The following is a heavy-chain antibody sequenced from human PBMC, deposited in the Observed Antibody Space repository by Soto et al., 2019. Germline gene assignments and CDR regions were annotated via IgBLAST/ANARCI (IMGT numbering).Heavy chain of an antibody. Sequence: PSVKVSCKASGYTFTSYGISWVRQAPGQGLEWMGWISAYNGNTNYAQKLQGRVTMTTDTSTSTAYMELRSLRSDDTAVYYCAKLYDSSGYYGEDTYYFDYWGQGTLVTVSS. CDR2: ISAYNGNT. J-gene: IGHJ4*02. V-gene: IGHV1-18*01. D-gene: IGHD3-22*01. CDR3: AKLYDSSGYYGEDTYYFDY. CDR1: GYTFTSYG.